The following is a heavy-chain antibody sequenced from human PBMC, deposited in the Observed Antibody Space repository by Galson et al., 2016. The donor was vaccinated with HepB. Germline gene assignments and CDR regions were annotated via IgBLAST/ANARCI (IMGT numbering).Heavy chain of an antibody. CDR2: IRSKSNNYAT. V-gene: IGHV3-73*01. J-gene: IGHJ4*02. Sequence: SLRLSCAASGFTLSGSAMHWVRQASGKGLEWVGRIRSKSNNYATEYAASVKGRFIMSRDDSQNTAYLQLNNLRAEDTALYYCARDLDYWGQGTMVTVSS. CDR3: ARDLDY. CDR1: GFTLSGSA.